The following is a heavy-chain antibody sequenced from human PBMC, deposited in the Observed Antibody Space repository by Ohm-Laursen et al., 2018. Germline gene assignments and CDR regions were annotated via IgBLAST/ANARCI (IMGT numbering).Heavy chain of an antibody. J-gene: IGHJ4*01. CDR3: ARAPGYGYDFDS. D-gene: IGHD5-18*01. CDR2: IYASGIT. CDR1: GASISTHY. Sequence: GTLSLTCTVSGASISTHYWSWIRQPAGKGLEWIGRIYASGITNYNPSLKSRLTMSVDTSKNSSSLKLDSLTAADTAVYYCARAPGYGYDFDSWGHGTLVSVSS. V-gene: IGHV4-4*07.